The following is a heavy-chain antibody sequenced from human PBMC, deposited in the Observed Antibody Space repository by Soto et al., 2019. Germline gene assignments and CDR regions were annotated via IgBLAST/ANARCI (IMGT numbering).Heavy chain of an antibody. D-gene: IGHD5-18*01. V-gene: IGHV4-30-2*01. CDR3: ARSWSSRYSYGYSDY. CDR1: GGSISSGGYS. J-gene: IGHJ4*02. CDR2: IYHSGST. Sequence: TSETLSLTCAVSGGSISSGGYSWSWIRQPPGKGLEWIGYIYHSGSTYYNPSLKSRVTISVDRSKNQFSLKLSSVTAADTALYYCARSWSSRYSYGYSDYWGQGTLVTVSS.